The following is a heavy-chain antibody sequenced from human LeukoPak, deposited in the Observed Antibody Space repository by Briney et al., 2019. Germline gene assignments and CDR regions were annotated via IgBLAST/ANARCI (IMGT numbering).Heavy chain of an antibody. D-gene: IGHD5-18*01. J-gene: IGHJ6*02. CDR1: GFTFSDYY. CDR2: ISSSSSYT. Sequence: PGGSLRLSCVASGFTFSDYYMSWIRQAPGKGLEWVSYISSSSSYTNYADSVKGRFTISRDNAKNSLYLQMNSLRAEDTAAYYCARDGYEFGYGMDVWGQGTTVTVSS. CDR3: ARDGYEFGYGMDV. V-gene: IGHV3-11*06.